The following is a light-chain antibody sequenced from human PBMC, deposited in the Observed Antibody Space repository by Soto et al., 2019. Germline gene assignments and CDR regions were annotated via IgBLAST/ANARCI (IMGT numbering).Light chain of an antibody. Sequence: QSVLTQPPSVSGAPGQRVTISCTGSSSNIGAGYDIHWYQQLPGTAPKLLIYGNNNRPSGVPDRFSGSKSGTSASLAITGLQAEDEADYYCQSSDSSLSGHVIFGGGTKLTVL. J-gene: IGLJ2*01. V-gene: IGLV1-40*01. CDR1: SSNIGAGYD. CDR3: QSSDSSLSGHVI. CDR2: GNN.